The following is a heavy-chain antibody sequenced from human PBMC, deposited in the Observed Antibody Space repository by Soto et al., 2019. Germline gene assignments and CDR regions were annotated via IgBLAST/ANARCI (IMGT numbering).Heavy chain of an antibody. D-gene: IGHD2-2*01. V-gene: IGHV3-48*02. Sequence: EVQLVESEGGLVQPGGSLRLSCVVTGFTFSSYSMNWVRQAPGKGLEWVSHISTSSSTIYYADSVKGRFTISRDNAKNSLYLQMNRLGDEDTAGYYCARGTETSASCTDYWGQGTLVTVSS. J-gene: IGHJ4*02. CDR3: ARGTETSASCTDY. CDR1: GFTFSSYS. CDR2: ISTSSSTI.